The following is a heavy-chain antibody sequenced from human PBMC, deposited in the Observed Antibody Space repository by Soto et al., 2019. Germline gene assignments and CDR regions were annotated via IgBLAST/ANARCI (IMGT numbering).Heavy chain of an antibody. D-gene: IGHD7-27*01. J-gene: IGHJ4*02. V-gene: IGHV4-59*01. CDR2: VYYSGST. Sequence: SETLSLTCTVSAGSINAYYWSWIRQPPGKGLEWIGYVYYSGSTNYNPSLKSRVTISVDTSKNQFSLKLSSVTAADTAVYYCARVDWGSFDYWGQGTLVTVSS. CDR1: AGSINAYY. CDR3: ARVDWGSFDY.